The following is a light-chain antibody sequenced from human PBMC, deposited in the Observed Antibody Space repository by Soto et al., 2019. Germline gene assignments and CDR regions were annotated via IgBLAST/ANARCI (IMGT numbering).Light chain of an antibody. J-gene: IGLJ2*01. V-gene: IGLV6-57*04. CDR2: ENN. CDR3: QSYDSTEHPVF. CDR1: GGSIANTY. Sequence: NFMLTQPHSVSESPGKTVIISCTRSGGSIANTYVQWYQQRPGSAPTTVIYENNQRPSGVPSRFSGSIDSSSNSASLTISGLQTEDEADYYCQSYDSTEHPVFFGGGTKVTVL.